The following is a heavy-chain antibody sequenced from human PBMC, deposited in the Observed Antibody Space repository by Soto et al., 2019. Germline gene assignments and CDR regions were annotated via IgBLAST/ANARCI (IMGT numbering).Heavy chain of an antibody. CDR3: ARETPSYYYYGMDV. CDR1: GFTFSSYE. Sequence: PGGSLRLSCAASGFTFSSYEMNWVRQAPGKGLEWVSYISSSGSTIYYADSVKGRFTISRDNAKNSLYLQMNSLRAEDTAVYYCARETPSYYYYGMDVWGQGTTVTVSS. J-gene: IGHJ6*02. CDR2: ISSSGSTI. D-gene: IGHD2-15*01. V-gene: IGHV3-48*03.